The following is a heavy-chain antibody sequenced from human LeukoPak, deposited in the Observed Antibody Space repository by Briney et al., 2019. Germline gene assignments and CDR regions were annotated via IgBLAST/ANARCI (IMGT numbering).Heavy chain of an antibody. CDR2: IIPIFGTA. Sequence: GSSVKVSFKASGGTHSSYAINWVRQAPGQGLEWMGGIIPIFGTANYPQKFQGRPTIHAHKYTSTASMYPSNLRANDTHVYYCARDHEHWNYPDGWFDPWGQGTLVTVSS. CDR1: GGTHSSYA. D-gene: IGHD1-7*01. V-gene: IGHV1-69*06. CDR3: ARDHEHWNYPDGWFDP. J-gene: IGHJ5*02.